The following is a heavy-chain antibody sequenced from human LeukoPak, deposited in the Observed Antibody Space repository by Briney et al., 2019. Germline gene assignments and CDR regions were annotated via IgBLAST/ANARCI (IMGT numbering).Heavy chain of an antibody. CDR3: AKATWGEIDY. CDR2: ISYDGSNK. V-gene: IGHV3-30*18. CDR1: GFAFSSYG. D-gene: IGHD3-16*01. Sequence: GGSLRLSCAASGFAFSSYGMHWVRQAPGKGLEWVAVISYDGSNKYYADSVKGRFTISRDNSKNTLYLQMNSLRAEDTAVYYCAKATWGEIDYWGQGTLVTVSS. J-gene: IGHJ4*02.